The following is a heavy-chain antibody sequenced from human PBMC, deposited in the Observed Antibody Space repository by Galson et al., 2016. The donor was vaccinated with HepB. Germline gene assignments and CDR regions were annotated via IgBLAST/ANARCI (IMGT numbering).Heavy chain of an antibody. Sequence: TLSLTCTVSGVSISSAGNYWTWVRQHPAKGLEWIGNIYSSGITNTNPSLKPRVTISKDTSKNQFSRQLTSVTPADTAVYFCARAVAFAATTGDWPDPLGQGTLVTVSS. V-gene: IGHV4-31*03. CDR3: ARAVAFAATTGDWPDP. CDR1: GVSISSAGNY. CDR2: IYSSGIT. D-gene: IGHD1-1*01. J-gene: IGHJ5*02.